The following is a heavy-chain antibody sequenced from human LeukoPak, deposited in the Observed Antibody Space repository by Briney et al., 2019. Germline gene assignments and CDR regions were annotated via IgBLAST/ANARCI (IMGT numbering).Heavy chain of an antibody. CDR2: VYTSGST. J-gene: IGHJ3*02. CDR1: GGSISGYY. V-gene: IGHV4-4*07. D-gene: IGHD1-7*01. Sequence: PSETLSLTCSVSGGSISGYYWTWVRQPAGKGLEWIGRVYTSGSTHYNLSLQTRLTMSVDTSKNQFSLELSSVTAADTAVYYCARLITGTTTAFDIWGQGTMVTVSS. CDR3: ARLITGTTTAFDI.